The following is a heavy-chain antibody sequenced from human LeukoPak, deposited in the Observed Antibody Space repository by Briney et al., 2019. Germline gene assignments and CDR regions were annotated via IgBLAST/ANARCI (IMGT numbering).Heavy chain of an antibody. V-gene: IGHV5-51*01. CDR1: GYNFTNYW. D-gene: IGHD3-9*01. Sequence: GESLKISCKGSGYNFTNYWITWVRQMPGKGLEWMGIIYPGDSDTRYSPSFQGQVTISADKSISTAYLQWSSLKASDTAMYYCARPTRRYDILNPFGYWGQGTLVTVSS. CDR2: IYPGDSDT. CDR3: ARPTRRYDILNPFGY. J-gene: IGHJ4*02.